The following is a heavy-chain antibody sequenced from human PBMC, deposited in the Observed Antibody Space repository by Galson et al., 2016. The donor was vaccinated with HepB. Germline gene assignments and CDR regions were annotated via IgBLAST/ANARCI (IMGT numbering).Heavy chain of an antibody. J-gene: IGHJ5*02. Sequence: SVKVSCKASGYTFTSYHIQWVRQAPGQGPEWVGMINPSGGSATFAQKFQGRVTLTSDTSTSTVHMELGSLTSEDTAVYYCARNTSRDWFDPWGQGTLVTVSS. D-gene: IGHD2-2*01. CDR1: GYTFTSYH. CDR2: INPSGGSA. V-gene: IGHV1-46*01. CDR3: ARNTSRDWFDP.